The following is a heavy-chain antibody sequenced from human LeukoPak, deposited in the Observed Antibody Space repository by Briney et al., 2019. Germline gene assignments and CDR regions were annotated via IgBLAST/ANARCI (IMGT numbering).Heavy chain of an antibody. V-gene: IGHV3-30-3*01. J-gene: IGHJ5*02. D-gene: IGHD2-15*01. CDR1: GFTFSSYA. CDR2: ISYDGSNK. CDR3: ARGPDIVVVVAAIPSGWFDP. Sequence: GGSLRLSCAASGFTFSSYAMHWVRQAPGKGLEWVAVISYDGSNKYYADSVKGGFTISRDNSKNTLYPQMDSLRAEDTAVYYCARGPDIVVVVAAIPSGWFDPWGQGTLVTVSS.